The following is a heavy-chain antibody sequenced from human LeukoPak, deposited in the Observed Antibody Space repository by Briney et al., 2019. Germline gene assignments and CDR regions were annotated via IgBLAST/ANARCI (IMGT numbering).Heavy chain of an antibody. Sequence: ASVKVSCKASGYTFTGYFIHWVRQAPGQGLEWMGWINPNSGGTNYAQKFQGKFTMTRDKSISTAYMELRSLRSDDTAVYYCVRDQFGSSSDYWGQGTLVTVSS. V-gene: IGHV1-2*02. D-gene: IGHD6-13*01. J-gene: IGHJ4*02. CDR1: GYTFTGYF. CDR2: INPNSGGT. CDR3: VRDQFGSSSDY.